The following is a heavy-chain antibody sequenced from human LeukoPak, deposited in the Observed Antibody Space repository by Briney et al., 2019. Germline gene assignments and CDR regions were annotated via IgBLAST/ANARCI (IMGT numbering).Heavy chain of an antibody. J-gene: IGHJ6*03. Sequence: PGGSLRLSCAASGFTFSSYSMNWVRQAPGKGLAWVSVIYSGGSTYYADSVKGRFTISRDNSKNTVYLQMNSLRAEDTAVYYCARGYCSSTSCYYYYYYMDVWGKGTTVTVSS. CDR2: IYSGGST. D-gene: IGHD2-2*01. CDR3: ARGYCSSTSCYYYYYYMDV. CDR1: GFTFSSYS. V-gene: IGHV3-53*01.